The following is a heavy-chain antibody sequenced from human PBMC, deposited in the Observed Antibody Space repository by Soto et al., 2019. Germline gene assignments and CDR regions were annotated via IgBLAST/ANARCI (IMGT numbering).Heavy chain of an antibody. Sequence: QVQLVQSGAELKKPGSSVNVSCKSSGGSFSNSAVTWVRQARGQGLEWMGGTIPIFNTPNYAQRFNDRVVFTAYDYTATAYIALTSLTSEDTAVYYCASRPRNGYNRWCHGTLVTVSS. CDR1: GGSFSNSA. J-gene: IGHJ1*01. D-gene: IGHD5-12*01. CDR2: TIPIFNTP. CDR3: ASRPRNGYNR. V-gene: IGHV1-69*01.